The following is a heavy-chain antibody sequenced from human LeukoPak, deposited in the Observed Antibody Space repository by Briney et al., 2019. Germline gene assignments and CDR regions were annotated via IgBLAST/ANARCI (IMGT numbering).Heavy chain of an antibody. V-gene: IGHV1-24*01. CDR3: ARVQEVVVAATLYYYGMDV. CDR1: GYTLTELS. CDR2: FDPEDGET. D-gene: IGHD2-15*01. Sequence: ASVKVSCKVSGYTLTELSMHWVRQAPGKGLEWMGGFDPEDGETIYAQKFQGRVTMTRNTSISTAYMELSSLRSEDTAVYYCARVQEVVVAATLYYYGMDVWGQGTTVTVSS. J-gene: IGHJ6*02.